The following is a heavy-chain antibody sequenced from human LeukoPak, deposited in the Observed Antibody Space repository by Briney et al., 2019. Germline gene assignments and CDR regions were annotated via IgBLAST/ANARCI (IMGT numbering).Heavy chain of an antibody. J-gene: IGHJ4*02. D-gene: IGHD3-10*01. CDR3: ARVVVRGVIKGLWDY. Sequence: GASVKVSCKASGYTFTGYYMHWVRQAPGQGLEWMGWINPNSGGTNYAQKFQGRVTMTRDTSISTAYMELSRLRSDGTAVYCCARVVVRGVIKGLWDYWGQGTLVTVSS. V-gene: IGHV1-2*02. CDR1: GYTFTGYY. CDR2: INPNSGGT.